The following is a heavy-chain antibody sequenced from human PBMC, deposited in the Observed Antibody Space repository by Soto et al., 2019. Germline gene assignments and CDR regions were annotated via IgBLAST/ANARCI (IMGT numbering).Heavy chain of an antibody. D-gene: IGHD6-13*01. CDR2: IIPIFGTA. CDR3: ARSHSSSWYFY. Sequence: SAKLSCKSSGGTFSSYAICWVRQAPGQGLEWMGGIIPIFGTANYAQKFQGRVTITADESTSTAYMELSSLRSEDTAVYYCARSHSSSWYFYWGQGTLVTVSS. J-gene: IGHJ4*02. CDR1: GGTFSSYA. V-gene: IGHV1-69*13.